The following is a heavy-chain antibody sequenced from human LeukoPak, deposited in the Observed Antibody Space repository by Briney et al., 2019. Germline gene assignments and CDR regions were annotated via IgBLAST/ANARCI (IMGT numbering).Heavy chain of an antibody. D-gene: IGHD3-3*01. J-gene: IGHJ6*02. CDR3: AKLGVPSKSQYYGMDV. Sequence: GGSLRLSCAASGFTFSGYGMHWVRQAPGKGLEWVAFIRYDGSNKYYADSVKGRFTISRDNSKNTLYLQMNSLRAEDTAVYYCAKLGVPSKSQYYGMDVWGQGTTVTVSS. V-gene: IGHV3-30*02. CDR1: GFTFSGYG. CDR2: IRYDGSNK.